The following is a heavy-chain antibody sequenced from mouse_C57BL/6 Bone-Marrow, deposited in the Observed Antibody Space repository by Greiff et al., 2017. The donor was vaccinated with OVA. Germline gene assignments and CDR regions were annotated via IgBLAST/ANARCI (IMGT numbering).Heavy chain of an antibody. Sequence: VKLQQPGAELVKPGASVKMSCKASGYTFTSYWITWVKQRPGQGLEWIGDIYPGSGSTNYNEKFKSKATLTVDTSSSTAYMQLSSLTSEDSAVYYCARRREWPPCDYWGQGTTRTVSS. J-gene: IGHJ2*01. V-gene: IGHV1-55*01. CDR2: IYPGSGST. CDR3: ARRREWPPCDY. CDR1: GYTFTSYW.